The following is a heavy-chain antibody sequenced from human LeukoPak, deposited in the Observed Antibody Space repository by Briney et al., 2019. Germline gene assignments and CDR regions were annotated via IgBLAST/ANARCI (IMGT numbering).Heavy chain of an antibody. CDR3: TRDLMDYDVSTGLHHYYMDV. J-gene: IGHJ6*02. V-gene: IGHV3-74*01. Sequence: GGSLRLSCVASGFTFSSYRMHWVRQDPRKGLVWVSRINGDGRNINYADSVRGRFTISRDNAKNTLYLQMNTLRVEDTAVYYCTRDLMDYDVSTGLHHYYMDVWGQGTTVTVSS. D-gene: IGHD3-9*01. CDR2: INGDGRNI. CDR1: GFTFSSYR.